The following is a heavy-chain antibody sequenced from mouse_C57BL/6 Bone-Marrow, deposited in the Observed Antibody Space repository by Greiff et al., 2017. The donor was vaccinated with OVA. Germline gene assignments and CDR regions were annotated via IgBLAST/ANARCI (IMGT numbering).Heavy chain of an antibody. CDR2: ISNVAYST. J-gene: IGHJ4*01. V-gene: IGHV5-15*01. CDR1: GFTFSDYG. CDR3: ARSYAMDY. Sequence: EVMLVESGAGLVQPGGSLKLSCAASGFTFSDYGMAWVRQAPRKGPEWVAIISNVAYSTYYADTVTGRFTISRENAKNTLYLEMSRLRSEDTAMYFCARSYAMDYWDQGTSVTVSS.